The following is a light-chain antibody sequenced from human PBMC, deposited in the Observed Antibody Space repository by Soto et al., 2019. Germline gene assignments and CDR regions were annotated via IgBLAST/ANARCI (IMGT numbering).Light chain of an antibody. CDR3: QSYDSSLSGSV. CDR2: GNS. J-gene: IGLJ2*01. Sequence: QSVLTQPPSVSGAPGQRVTISCTGSSANIGAGYDVHWYQQLPGTAPKLLSYGNSNRHSGVPDRFSGSKSGTSASLAITGLQAEDEADYYCQSYDSSLSGSVFGGGTKLTVL. V-gene: IGLV1-40*01. CDR1: SANIGAGYD.